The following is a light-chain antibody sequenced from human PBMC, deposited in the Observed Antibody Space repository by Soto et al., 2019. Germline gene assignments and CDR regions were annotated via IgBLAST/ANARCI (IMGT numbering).Light chain of an antibody. Sequence: QPVLTQSPSASASLGASVKLTCTLSSGHSSYAIAWHQQQPEKGPRYLMKLNSDGSHSKGDGIPVRFSGSSSGAERYLTISSLQSEDEADYYCQTWGTGVFGTGTKVTVL. CDR3: QTWGTGV. J-gene: IGLJ1*01. V-gene: IGLV4-69*01. CDR1: SGHSSYA. CDR2: LNSDGSH.